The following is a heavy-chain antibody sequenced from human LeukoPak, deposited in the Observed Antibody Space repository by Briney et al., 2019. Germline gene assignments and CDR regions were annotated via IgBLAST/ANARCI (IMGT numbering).Heavy chain of an antibody. CDR2: ISYDGSNK. V-gene: IGHV3-30*04. J-gene: IGHJ4*02. D-gene: IGHD1-14*01. Sequence: HPGGSLRLSCAASGFTFSSYEMNWVRQAPGKRLEWVAVISYDGSNKYYADSVKGRFTISRDNSKNTLYLQMNSLRAEDTAVYYCARDGPEMKYYFDYWGQGTLVTVSS. CDR3: ARDGPEMKYYFDY. CDR1: GFTFSSYE.